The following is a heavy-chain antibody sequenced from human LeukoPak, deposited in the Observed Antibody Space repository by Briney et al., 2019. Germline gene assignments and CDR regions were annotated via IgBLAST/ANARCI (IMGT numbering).Heavy chain of an antibody. D-gene: IGHD6-13*01. CDR3: ARFRGAAAAHFDD. CDR2: INHSGST. V-gene: IGHV4-34*01. J-gene: IGHJ4*02. CDR1: GGSFSGYY. Sequence: SETLSLTCAVYGGSFSGYYWSWIRQPPGKGLEWIGEINHSGSTNYNPSLKSRVTISVDTSKNQFSLKLTSVTAADTAVYYCARFRGAAAAHFDDWGQGTLVTVSS.